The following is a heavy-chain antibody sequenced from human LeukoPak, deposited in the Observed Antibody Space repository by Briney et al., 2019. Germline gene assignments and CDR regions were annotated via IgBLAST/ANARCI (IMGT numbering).Heavy chain of an antibody. CDR2: IYHSGST. Sequence: PSETLSLTCTVSGFSISSTYYWGWIRQPPGKGLEYIGSIYHSGSTHYNPSLKSRVTISVHTSKNQFSLKLSSVTAADTAVYYCARVDITIWGFDSWGQGTLVTVSS. V-gene: IGHV4-38-2*02. D-gene: IGHD3-3*01. CDR1: GFSISSTYY. J-gene: IGHJ4*02. CDR3: ARVDITIWGFDS.